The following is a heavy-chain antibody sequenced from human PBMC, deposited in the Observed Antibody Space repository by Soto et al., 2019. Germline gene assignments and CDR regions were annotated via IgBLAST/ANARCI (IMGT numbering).Heavy chain of an antibody. V-gene: IGHV1-46*01. D-gene: IGHD5-18*01. CDR2: INPSGGST. Sequence: QVQLVQSGAEVKKPGASVKVSCKASGYTFTSYYMHWVRQAPGQGLEWMGIINPSGGSTSYAQKCQGRVTMTRDTCTSTVYMELRSLRSEDTAVYYCARAPWRYSYGYTAEEIDYWGQGTLVTVSS. CDR3: ARAPWRYSYGYTAEEIDY. J-gene: IGHJ4*02. CDR1: GYTFTSYY.